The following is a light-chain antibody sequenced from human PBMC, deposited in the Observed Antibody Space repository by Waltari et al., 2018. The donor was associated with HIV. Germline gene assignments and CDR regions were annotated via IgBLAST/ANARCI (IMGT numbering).Light chain of an antibody. Sequence: QSALTQPASVSGSPGPSITISCTGTSSYVGGSNYVSWYQQHPGKAPKLMIYEVSNRPSGVSNRFSGSKSGNTASLTISGLQAEDEADYYCSSYISSSTLLFGGGTKLTVL. CDR1: SSYVGGSNY. CDR2: EVS. V-gene: IGLV2-14*01. J-gene: IGLJ2*01. CDR3: SSYISSSTLL.